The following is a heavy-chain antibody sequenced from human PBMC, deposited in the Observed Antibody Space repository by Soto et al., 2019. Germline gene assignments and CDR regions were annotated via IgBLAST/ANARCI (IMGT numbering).Heavy chain of an antibody. CDR2: IIPILGIA. D-gene: IGHD2-15*01. CDR1: GGTFSSYT. CDR3: ARKYCSGGSCESNAFDI. J-gene: IGHJ3*02. V-gene: IGHV1-69*02. Sequence: SVKVSCKASGGTFSSYTISWVRQAPGQGLEWMGRIIPILGIANYAQKFQGRVTITADKSTSTAYMELSSLRSEDTAVYYCARKYCSGGSCESNAFDIWGQGTMVTVSS.